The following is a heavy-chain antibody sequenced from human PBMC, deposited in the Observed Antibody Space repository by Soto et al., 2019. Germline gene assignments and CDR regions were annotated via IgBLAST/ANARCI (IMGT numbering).Heavy chain of an antibody. CDR1: GASISSYY. CDR2: MHHTQGT. CDR3: ARVPFVGYFDWLDP. J-gene: IGHJ5*02. D-gene: IGHD3-9*01. Sequence: SESLSLTCSVSGASISSYYWTWIRQPPGGGLEWIGYMHHTQGTNDNPSLRGRVHMSIDTSMNQFSLRLTSVTAADTAVYYCARVPFVGYFDWLDPWGHGTLVTASS. V-gene: IGHV4-59*01.